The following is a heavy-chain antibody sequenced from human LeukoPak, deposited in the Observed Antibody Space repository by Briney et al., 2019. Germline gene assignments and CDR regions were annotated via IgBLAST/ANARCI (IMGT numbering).Heavy chain of an antibody. CDR3: ARGNTNYGSGPFDI. J-gene: IGHJ3*02. Sequence: SQTLSLTCAISGDTVSSNSAAWNWIRQSPSRGLEWLGRTYYMSKWYNNYAVSVKSRITINPDTSKNQFSLHLNSVTPQDTAVYYCARGNTNYGSGPFDIWGQGTMVTVSS. D-gene: IGHD4-17*01. V-gene: IGHV6-1*01. CDR2: TYYMSKWYN. CDR1: GDTVSSNSAA.